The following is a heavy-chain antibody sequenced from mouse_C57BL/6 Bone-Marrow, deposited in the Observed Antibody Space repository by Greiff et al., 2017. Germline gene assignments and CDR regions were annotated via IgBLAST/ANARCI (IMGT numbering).Heavy chain of an antibody. CDR2: IRNKANNHAT. V-gene: IGHV6-6*01. J-gene: IGHJ4*01. Sequence: EVKLMESGGGLVQPGGSMKLSCAASGFTFSDAWMDWVRQSPEKGLEWVAEIRNKANNHATYYAESVKGRFTISRDDSKSSVYLQMNSLRAEDTGIYYCTTSLTTVVATDAMDYWGQGTSVTVSS. CDR3: TTSLTTVVATDAMDY. D-gene: IGHD1-1*01. CDR1: GFTFSDAW.